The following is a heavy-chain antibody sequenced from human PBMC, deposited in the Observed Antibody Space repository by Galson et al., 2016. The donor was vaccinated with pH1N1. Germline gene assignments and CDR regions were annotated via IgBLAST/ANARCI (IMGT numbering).Heavy chain of an antibody. Sequence: SLRLSCAASGFTFSNYAMSWVRQAPGKGLEWVSGISDSGDYTYYVDSVKGRFTISRDNSKNTLYVQMNSLRGEDTAVYYCATTYDFWAAYPPYYFDYWGQGTLFTVSS. CDR2: ISDSGDYT. CDR3: ATTYDFWAAYPPYYFDY. J-gene: IGHJ4*02. V-gene: IGHV3-23*01. D-gene: IGHD3-3*01. CDR1: GFTFSNYA.